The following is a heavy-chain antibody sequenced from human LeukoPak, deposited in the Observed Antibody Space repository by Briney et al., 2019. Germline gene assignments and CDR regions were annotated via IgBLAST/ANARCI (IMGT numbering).Heavy chain of an antibody. CDR1: GYTFTSYD. V-gene: IGHV1-8*01. J-gene: IGHJ3*02. CDR2: MNVNSGNT. D-gene: IGHD3-10*01. CDR3: ARDTTYHYDSGSYLAFDI. Sequence: ASVKVSCKASGYTFTSYDINWVRQATGQGLEWMGWMNVNSGNTGYAQKFQGRVTMTRNTSISTAYMELSSLRSEDTAVYYCARDTTYHYDSGSYLAFDIWGQGTMVTVSS.